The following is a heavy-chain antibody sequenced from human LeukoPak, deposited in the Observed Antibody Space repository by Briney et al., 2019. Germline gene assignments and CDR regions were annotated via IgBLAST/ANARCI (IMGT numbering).Heavy chain of an antibody. V-gene: IGHV3-30-3*01. CDR2: ISYDGSNK. D-gene: IGHD3-22*01. J-gene: IGHJ4*02. CDR1: GFTFSSYA. Sequence: QSGGSLRLSCAASGFTFSSYAMHWVRQAPGKGLEWVAVISYDGSNKYYADSVKGRFTISRDNSKNTLYLQMNSLRAEDTAVYYCARDRREYYYDSSGYYFSYWGQGTLVTVSS. CDR3: ARDRREYYYDSSGYYFSY.